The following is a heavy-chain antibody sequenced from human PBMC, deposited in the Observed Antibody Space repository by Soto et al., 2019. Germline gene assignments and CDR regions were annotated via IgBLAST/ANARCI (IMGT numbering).Heavy chain of an antibody. Sequence: GGSLRLSCAASGFTFSSYAMSWVRQAPGKGLEWVSAISGSGGSTYYADSVKGRFTISRDNSKNTLYLQMNSLRAEDTAVYYCAKEDVDSSGWYRYRYFQHWGQGTLVTVSS. V-gene: IGHV3-23*01. CDR1: GFTFSSYA. CDR3: AKEDVDSSGWYRYRYFQH. D-gene: IGHD6-19*01. J-gene: IGHJ1*01. CDR2: ISGSGGST.